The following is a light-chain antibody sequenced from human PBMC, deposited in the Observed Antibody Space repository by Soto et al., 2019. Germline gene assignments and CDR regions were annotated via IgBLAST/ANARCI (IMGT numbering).Light chain of an antibody. V-gene: IGKV1-39*01. CDR3: QQSYSTTRLT. CDR1: QSITTW. Sequence: IQMTQSPSTLSASVVDRVTITCRASQSITTWLAWYQQKPGKAPKLLIYVASSLQSGVPSRFSGSGSGTDFTLTISSLQPEDFATYYCQQSYSTTRLTFGGGTKVDIK. J-gene: IGKJ4*01. CDR2: VAS.